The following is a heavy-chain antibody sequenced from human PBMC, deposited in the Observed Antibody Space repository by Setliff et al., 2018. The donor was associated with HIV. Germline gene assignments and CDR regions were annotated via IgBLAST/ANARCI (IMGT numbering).Heavy chain of an antibody. CDR1: GFTFTTYS. Sequence: PGGSLRLSCAASGFTFTTYSMSWVRQAPGKGLEWVAAISGGGGGTYFADSVKGRFTISRDNSKNTLYLQLNSLRAEDTAVYYCAKGQDGLRYNWFDPWGNGTLVTVSS. CDR2: ISGGGGGT. CDR3: AKGQDGLRYNWFDP. J-gene: IGHJ5*02. V-gene: IGHV3-23*01.